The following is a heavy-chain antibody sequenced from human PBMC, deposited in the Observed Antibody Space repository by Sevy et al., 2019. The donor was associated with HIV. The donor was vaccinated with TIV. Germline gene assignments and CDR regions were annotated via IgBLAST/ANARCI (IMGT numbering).Heavy chain of an antibody. CDR2: NYYSGST. D-gene: IGHD1-1*01. CDR1: SGSINSYY. Sequence: SETLSLTCSVSSGSINSYYWSWIRQPPGKGLEWIGYNYYSGSTNYNPSLMSRLTISVDTSKNQFSLKLSSVTAADTAVYYCARTGGSGLTDYWGQGTLVTVSS. CDR3: ARTGGSGLTDY. J-gene: IGHJ4*02. V-gene: IGHV4-59*12.